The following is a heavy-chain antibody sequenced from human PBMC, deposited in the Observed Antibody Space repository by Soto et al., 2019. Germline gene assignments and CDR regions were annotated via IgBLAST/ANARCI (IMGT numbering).Heavy chain of an antibody. V-gene: IGHV2-5*02. CDR3: AHKGGRGAGMDV. CDR1: GFSLFTSKVG. CDR2: IYWDDDK. J-gene: IGHJ6*02. Sequence: QITLKESGPTLVKPTQTLTLTCTFSGFSLFTSKVGVGWIRQPPGKALEWLALIYWDDDKRYSPSLKSRLTIPKDIAKNQVVLTMTNMVPVDTGTYYCAHKGGRGAGMDVWGQGTTVTVSS. D-gene: IGHD2-15*01.